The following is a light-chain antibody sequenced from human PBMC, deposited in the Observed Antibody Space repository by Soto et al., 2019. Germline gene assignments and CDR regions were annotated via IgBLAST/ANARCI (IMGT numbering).Light chain of an antibody. V-gene: IGKV3-15*01. CDR2: GAS. J-gene: IGKJ5*01. CDR1: QSISSN. Sequence: EIVMTQSPATLSVSPGERATLSCRPSQSISSNLAWYQQKPGQAPRLLIYGASTRAIGIPARFSGSGSGTEFTLTISSLQSEDFEVYYCQQYNNWPTTFGQGTRLETK. CDR3: QQYNNWPTT.